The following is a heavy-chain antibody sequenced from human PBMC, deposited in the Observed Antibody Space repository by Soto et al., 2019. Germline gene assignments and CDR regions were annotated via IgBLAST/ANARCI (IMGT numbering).Heavy chain of an antibody. CDR1: AFTFSNYG. V-gene: IGHV3-30*18. D-gene: IGHD4-17*01. CDR3: AKDRGWRTTVTTERPHYYDYGMDV. Sequence: QVQLVESGGGVVQPGRSLRLSCAASAFTFSNYGMHWVRQAPGKGLEWVAVISYDGNKKYYADSVKGRFTISRDNSKNTLYVQMNSLRGEDTAVYYCAKDRGWRTTVTTERPHYYDYGMDVWGQGTSVTFSS. J-gene: IGHJ6*02. CDR2: ISYDGNKK.